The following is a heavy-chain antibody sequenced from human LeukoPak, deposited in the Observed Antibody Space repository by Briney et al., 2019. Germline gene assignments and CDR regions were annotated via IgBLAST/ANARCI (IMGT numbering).Heavy chain of an antibody. Sequence: GGSLRLSCAASGFTFSSYSMNWVRQAPGKGLEWVSFISGTSSYIYYADSVKGRFTISRDNAKSSLYLQMNSLRAEDTAVYYCARGEYGSGSYHIDYWGQGTLVTVSS. J-gene: IGHJ4*02. CDR2: ISGTSSYI. D-gene: IGHD3-10*01. V-gene: IGHV3-21*01. CDR3: ARGEYGSGSYHIDY. CDR1: GFTFSSYS.